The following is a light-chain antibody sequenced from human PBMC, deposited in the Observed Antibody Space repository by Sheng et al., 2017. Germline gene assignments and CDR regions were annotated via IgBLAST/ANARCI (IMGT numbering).Light chain of an antibody. CDR1: QSLLHSDGYNY. J-gene: IGKJ2*01. V-gene: IGKV2-28*01. CDR2: LGS. Sequence: DIVMTQSPLSLRVTPGEPASISCRSSQSLLHSDGYNYLNWYLQKPGQSPQLLIYLGSNRASGVPDRFSGSGSGTDFTLRISRVEAEDVGVYYCMQSLQTPPTFGQGTKLEI. CDR3: MQSLQTPPT.